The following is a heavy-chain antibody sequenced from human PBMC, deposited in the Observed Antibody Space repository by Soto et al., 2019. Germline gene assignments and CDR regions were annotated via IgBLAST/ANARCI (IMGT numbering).Heavy chain of an antibody. CDR1: GFSFRSYE. V-gene: IGHV3-48*03. CDR2: LSSSGSTI. Sequence: PGGALRLSAAASGFSFRSYEMNWVRQSPGKGLEGLSYLSSSGSTIGYADSVKGRFTISRDNAKNSLYLQVNSLRAEDTAVYYCARDSYYDSSRKPDHFDYWGQAILVT. J-gene: IGHJ4*02. CDR3: ARDSYYDSSRKPDHFDY. D-gene: IGHD3-22*01.